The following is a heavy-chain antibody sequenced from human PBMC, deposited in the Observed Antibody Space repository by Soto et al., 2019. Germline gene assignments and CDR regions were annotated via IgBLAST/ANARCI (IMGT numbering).Heavy chain of an antibody. D-gene: IGHD3-22*01. CDR3: TTEGPDYYDTPNFDY. CDR2: IIPIFGTA. V-gene: IGHV1-69*13. CDR1: GGTFSRYA. Sequence: SVKVSCKASGGTFSRYAISWVRQAPGQGLEWMGGIIPIFGTANYAQKFQGRVTITADESTSTAYMELSSLKTEDTAVYYCTTEGPDYYDTPNFDYWGQGTLVTVSS. J-gene: IGHJ4*02.